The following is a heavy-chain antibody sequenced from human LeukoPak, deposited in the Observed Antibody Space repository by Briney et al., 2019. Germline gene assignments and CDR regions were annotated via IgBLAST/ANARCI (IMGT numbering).Heavy chain of an antibody. CDR2: IIPILGIA. CDR1: GGTFSSYA. J-gene: IGHJ4*02. CDR3: ARDQERYSSGPAGFDY. D-gene: IGHD6-19*01. V-gene: IGHV1-69*04. Sequence: GASVKVSCKASGGTFSSYAISWVRQAPGQGLEWMGRIIPILGIANYAQKFQGRVTITADKSTSTAYMELSSLRSEDTAVYYCARDQERYSSGPAGFDYWGQGTLVTVSS.